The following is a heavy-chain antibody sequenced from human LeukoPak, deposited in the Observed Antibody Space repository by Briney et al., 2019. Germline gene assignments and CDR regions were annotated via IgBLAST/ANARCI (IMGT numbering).Heavy chain of an antibody. D-gene: IGHD2-2*01. V-gene: IGHV3-53*01. Sequence: GGSLRLSCAASGFTVSSNYMSWDRQAPGKGLEWVSVIYSGGSTYYADSVKGRFTISRDNSKNTLYLQMNSLRAEDTAVYYCVASTPGWFDPWGQGTLVTVSS. J-gene: IGHJ5*02. CDR1: GFTVSSNY. CDR3: VASTPGWFDP. CDR2: IYSGGST.